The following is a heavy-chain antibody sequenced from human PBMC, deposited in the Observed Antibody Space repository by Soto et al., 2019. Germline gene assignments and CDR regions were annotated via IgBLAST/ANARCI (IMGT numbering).Heavy chain of an antibody. CDR2: DCPGGRT. J-gene: IGHJ5*02. CDR1: GGSFNNYC. V-gene: IGHV4-34*02. CDR3: ARGDSGQYDDYNWFDT. D-gene: IGHD1-1*01. Sequence: QVRLQQWGAGLVRPSATLSLTCAAYGGSFNNYCWSWIRQPPGKGLERIGEDCPGGRTNYSPTLKREVRIAVEWYKNPSALRLTSVTVADTAVNYCARGDSGQYDDYNWFDTRGQGNLVTVAS.